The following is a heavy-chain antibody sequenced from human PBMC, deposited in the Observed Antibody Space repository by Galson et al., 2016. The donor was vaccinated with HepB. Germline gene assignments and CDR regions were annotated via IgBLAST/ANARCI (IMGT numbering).Heavy chain of an antibody. V-gene: IGHV4-34*01. D-gene: IGHD1-26*01. CDR2: INHSGTT. CDR3: ARQGYDGTYGWVDP. J-gene: IGHJ5*02. Sequence: SETLSLTCVVYGESFSDYFWNWIRQPPGKGLEWIGEINHSGTTIYNASLKSRVTISVDTSKNQFSLKLRSVTAADTALYYCARQGYDGTYGWVDPWGQGTLVTVSS. CDR1: GESFSDYF.